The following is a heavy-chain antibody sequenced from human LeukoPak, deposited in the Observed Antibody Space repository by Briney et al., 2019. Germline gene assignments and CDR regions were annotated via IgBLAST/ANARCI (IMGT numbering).Heavy chain of an antibody. Sequence: GGSLRLSCAASGFTFSIYAMSWVRQAPGKGLEWVSAISGSGGSTYYADSVKGRFTISRDNSKNTLYLQMNSLRAEDTAVYYCALRRVGYYFDYGGQGTLVTVSS. D-gene: IGHD1-26*01. V-gene: IGHV3-23*01. CDR2: ISGSGGST. J-gene: IGHJ4*02. CDR1: GFTFSIYA. CDR3: ALRRVGYYFDY.